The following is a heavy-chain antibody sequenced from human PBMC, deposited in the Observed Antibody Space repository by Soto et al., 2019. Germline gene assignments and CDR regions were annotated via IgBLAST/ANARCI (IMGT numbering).Heavy chain of an antibody. J-gene: IGHJ1*01. CDR1: GFTFDDYT. CDR2: ISWDGGST. V-gene: IGHV3-43*01. CDR3: AKGPPYSSSSGSDEYFQH. Sequence: GSLRLSCAASGFTFDDYTMHWVRQAPGKGLEWVSLISWDGGSTYYADSVKGRFTISRDNSKNSLYLQMNSLRTEDTALYYCAKGPPYSSSSGSDEYFQHWGQGTLVTVSS. D-gene: IGHD6-6*01.